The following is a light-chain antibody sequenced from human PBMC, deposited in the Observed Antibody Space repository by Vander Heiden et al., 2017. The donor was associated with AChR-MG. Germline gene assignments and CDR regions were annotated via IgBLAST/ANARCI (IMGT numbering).Light chain of an antibody. CDR3: QKYNSALALT. Sequence: DIQMTQSPSSLSASVGDRVTLTCRASQGISNYLAWYQQKPGQVPKLLIYAASTLQSGVPSRFSGSGSGTDFTLTISSLQPEDVATYYCQKYNSALALTFAGGTKVEI. V-gene: IGKV1-27*01. CDR2: AAS. CDR1: QGISNY. J-gene: IGKJ4*01.